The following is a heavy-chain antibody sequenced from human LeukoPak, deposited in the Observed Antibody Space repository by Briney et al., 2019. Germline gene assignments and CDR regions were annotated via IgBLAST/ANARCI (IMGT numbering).Heavy chain of an antibody. D-gene: IGHD3-9*01. CDR1: GYTLTELS. J-gene: IGHJ4*02. Sequence: ASVKVSCKVSGYTLTELSMHWVRQAPGKGLEWMGGFDPEDGETIYAQKFQGRVTMTEDTSTDTAYMELSSLRSEDTAVYYRATAQTYDILTGTTPEHYFDYWGQGTLVTVSS. CDR3: ATAQTYDILTGTTPEHYFDY. CDR2: FDPEDGET. V-gene: IGHV1-24*01.